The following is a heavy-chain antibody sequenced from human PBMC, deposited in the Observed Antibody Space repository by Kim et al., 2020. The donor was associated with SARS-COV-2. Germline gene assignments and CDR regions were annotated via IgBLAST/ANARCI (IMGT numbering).Heavy chain of an antibody. J-gene: IGHJ4*02. Sequence: GGSLRLSCAASGFTFSTYSMNWVRQAPGKGLEWIAYISSSSTHIFYADSVRGRFTVSRDNAKNSLYLQMNSLRAEDTAVYFCARDLSTNTWDHRFYYWGQGTPVTVSS. V-gene: IGHV3-21*05. CDR3: ARDLSTNTWDHRFYY. CDR2: ISSSSTHI. CDR1: GFTFSTYS. D-gene: IGHD1-26*01.